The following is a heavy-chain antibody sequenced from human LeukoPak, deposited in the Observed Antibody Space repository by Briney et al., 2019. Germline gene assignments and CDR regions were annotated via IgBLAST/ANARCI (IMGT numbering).Heavy chain of an antibody. D-gene: IGHD3-16*02. V-gene: IGHV1-24*01. CDR1: GYTLTELS. J-gene: IGHJ3*02. Sequence: ASVKVSCKVSGYTLTELSIHWVRQAPGKGLEWMGGFDPEDGKTIYAQKFQDRVTMTEDTSTDTAYMELSSLRSEDTAVYYCATFDVWGSYRSNDALDIWGQGTLVTVSS. CDR3: ATFDVWGSYRSNDALDI. CDR2: FDPEDGKT.